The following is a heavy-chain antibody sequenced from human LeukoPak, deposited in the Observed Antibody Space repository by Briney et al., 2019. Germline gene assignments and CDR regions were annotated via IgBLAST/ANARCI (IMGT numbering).Heavy chain of an antibody. CDR1: GYTFTGYY. J-gene: IGHJ4*02. D-gene: IGHD6-13*01. CDR2: INPNSGGT. Sequence: GASVKVSCKASGYTFTGYYMHWVRQAPGQGLEWMGWINPNSGGTNYAQKFQGRVTMTRDTSISTAYMELSRLRSDDTAVYYCARSVPDAAAGTRTAVFGYFDYWGQGTLVTVSS. V-gene: IGHV1-2*02. CDR3: ARSVPDAAAGTRTAVFGYFDY.